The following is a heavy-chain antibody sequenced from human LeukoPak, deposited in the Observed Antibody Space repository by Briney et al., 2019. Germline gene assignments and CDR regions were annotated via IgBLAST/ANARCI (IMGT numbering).Heavy chain of an antibody. D-gene: IGHD3-22*01. CDR3: ARANYYDSSGVRY. J-gene: IGHJ4*02. CDR1: GGSIGSSSYY. Sequence: PSETLSLTCTVSGGSIGSSSYYWGWIRQPPGKGLEWIGSIYYSGSTYYNPSLKSRVTISVDTSKNQFSLKLSSVTAADTAVYYCARANYYDSSGVRYWGQGTLVTVSS. CDR2: IYYSGST. V-gene: IGHV4-39*07.